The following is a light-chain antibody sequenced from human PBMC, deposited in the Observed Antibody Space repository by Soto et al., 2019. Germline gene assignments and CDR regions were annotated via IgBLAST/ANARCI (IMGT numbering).Light chain of an antibody. CDR2: EVT. V-gene: IGLV2-14*01. CDR1: GSDIGGYNY. Sequence: QSALTQPASVSGSPGQSVTISCTGAGSDIGGYNYVSWFQQYPGKAPKLMIYEVTNRPSGVSNRFSGSKSGNTASLTISGLQAEDEADYYCSSYTSTNTWVFGGGTKLTVL. CDR3: SSYTSTNTWV. J-gene: IGLJ3*02.